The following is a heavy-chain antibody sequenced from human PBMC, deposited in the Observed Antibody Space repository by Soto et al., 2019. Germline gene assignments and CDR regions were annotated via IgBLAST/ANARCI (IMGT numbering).Heavy chain of an antibody. V-gene: IGHV4-31*03. Sequence: SETLSLTCTVSGGSISSGGYYWSWIRQHPGKGLEWIGYIYYSGSTYYNPSLKSRVTISVDTSKNQFSLKLSSVTAADTAVYYCARRYGRYFDYWGQGTLVTVSS. D-gene: IGHD4-17*01. CDR2: IYYSGST. CDR1: GGSISSGGYY. J-gene: IGHJ4*02. CDR3: ARRYGRYFDY.